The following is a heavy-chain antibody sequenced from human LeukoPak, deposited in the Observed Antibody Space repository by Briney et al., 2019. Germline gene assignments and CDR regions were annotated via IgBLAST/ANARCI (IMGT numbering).Heavy chain of an antibody. Sequence: PGGSLRLSCAASGLNLNNLAMSWVRQAPGKGLEWVAAIRDSGGGTYYADSVKGRFTISRDNSKNMLYLQMNSLRAEDTALYYCAASAYYVAAADAYWGQGTLVTVSS. J-gene: IGHJ4*02. CDR2: IRDSGGGT. V-gene: IGHV3-23*01. CDR3: AASAYYVAAADAY. CDR1: GLNLNNLA. D-gene: IGHD3-22*01.